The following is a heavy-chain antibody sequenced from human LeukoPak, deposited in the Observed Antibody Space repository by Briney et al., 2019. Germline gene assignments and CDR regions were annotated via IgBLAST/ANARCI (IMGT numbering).Heavy chain of an antibody. Sequence: GGSLRLSCAASGFTFSSYSMHWVRQAPGKGLEWVAIISYDGSNKYYADSVKGRFTISRDNSKNTLYLQMNSLRAEDTAVYYRATAYYGGDCYDAFDIWGQGTMVTVSS. D-gene: IGHD2-21*02. CDR1: GFTFSSYS. J-gene: IGHJ3*02. CDR2: ISYDGSNK. V-gene: IGHV3-30-3*01. CDR3: ATAYYGGDCYDAFDI.